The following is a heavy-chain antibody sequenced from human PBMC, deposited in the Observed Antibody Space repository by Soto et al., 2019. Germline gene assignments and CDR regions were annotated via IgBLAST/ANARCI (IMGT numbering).Heavy chain of an antibody. CDR3: ASVDTAMALDY. CDR1: GGSISSYY. J-gene: IGHJ4*02. D-gene: IGHD5-18*01. Sequence: PSETLSLTCTVSGGSISSYYLSWIRQPPGKGLEWIGYIYYSGSTNYNPSLKSRVTISVDTSKNQFSLKLSSVTAADTAVYYCASVDTAMALDYWGQGTLVTVSS. CDR2: IYYSGST. V-gene: IGHV4-59*01.